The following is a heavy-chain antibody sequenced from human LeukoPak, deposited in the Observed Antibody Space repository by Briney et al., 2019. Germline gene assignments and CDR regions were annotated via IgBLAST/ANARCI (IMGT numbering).Heavy chain of an antibody. J-gene: IGHJ5*02. CDR2: IYPGDSDT. CDR3: ARGRTPFGVVIRNWFDP. CDR1: GYTFTYYW. Sequence: GESLKISCKTSGYTFTYYWIGWVRQMPGKGLEWMGIIYPGDSDTRYSPSFQGQVTISADKSISTAYLQWSSLKASDTAMYYCARGRTPFGVVIRNWFDPWGQGTLVTVSS. D-gene: IGHD3-3*01. V-gene: IGHV5-51*01.